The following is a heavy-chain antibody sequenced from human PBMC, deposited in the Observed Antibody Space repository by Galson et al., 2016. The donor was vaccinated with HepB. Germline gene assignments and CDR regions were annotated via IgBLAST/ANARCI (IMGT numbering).Heavy chain of an antibody. Sequence: SLRLSCAASGFTFRTYNMNWVRQAPGKGLEWVSSISSRTSDIYYADSVKGRFTISRDNAKNSLYLQMNSLRAEDTAVYYCARGGKSDVSITAPDDLFFDRWGRGTLVTVSS. V-gene: IGHV3-21*01. CDR2: ISSRTSDI. J-gene: IGHJ2*01. CDR1: GFTFRTYN. D-gene: IGHD6-13*01. CDR3: ARGGKSDVSITAPDDLFFDR.